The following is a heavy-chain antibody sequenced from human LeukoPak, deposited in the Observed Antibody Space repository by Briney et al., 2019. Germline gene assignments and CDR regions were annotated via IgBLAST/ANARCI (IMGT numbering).Heavy chain of an antibody. Sequence: GGSLRLSCAASGFTFSNHGMNWVRQAPGKGLEWVSGISPSGDIKYYADSVKGRFTISRDNSKKTLYLEVSSLTGEDTAVYYCAKDDAWIRFGEWSQGTLVTVSS. V-gene: IGHV3-23*01. J-gene: IGHJ4*02. D-gene: IGHD3-10*01. CDR2: ISPSGDIK. CDR3: AKDDAWIRFGE. CDR1: GFTFSNHG.